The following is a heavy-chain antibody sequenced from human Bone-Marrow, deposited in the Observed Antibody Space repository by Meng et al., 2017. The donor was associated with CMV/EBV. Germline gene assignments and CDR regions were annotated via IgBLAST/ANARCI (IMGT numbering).Heavy chain of an antibody. Sequence: GESLKISCAASGFTFSSYGMHWVRQAPGKGLEWVAFIRYDGSNKYYADSVKGRFTISRDNSKNTLYLQMNSLRAEDTAVYYCARESSDYWGQGTLVTFYS. CDR1: GFTFSSYG. V-gene: IGHV3-30*02. J-gene: IGHJ4*02. CDR3: ARESSDY. CDR2: IRYDGSNK.